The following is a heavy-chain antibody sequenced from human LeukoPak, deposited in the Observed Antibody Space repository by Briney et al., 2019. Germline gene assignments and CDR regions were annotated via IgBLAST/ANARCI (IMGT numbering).Heavy chain of an antibody. CDR1: GFTFSTYW. J-gene: IGHJ4*02. CDR2: INGDGSST. D-gene: IGHD2-15*01. Sequence: GGSLRLSCAASGFTFSTYWMHWVRQAPGKGLVWVSRINGDGSSTSYADSVKGRFTISRDNAKNTLYLQMSSLRAEDTAVYYCVRGIGYCGGGTCSDYWGQGTLVTVSS. CDR3: VRGIGYCGGGTCSDY. V-gene: IGHV3-74*01.